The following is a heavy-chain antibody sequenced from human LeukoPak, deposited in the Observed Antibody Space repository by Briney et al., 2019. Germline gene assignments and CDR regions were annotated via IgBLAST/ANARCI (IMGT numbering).Heavy chain of an antibody. CDR1: GYTFTSYD. V-gene: IGHV1-8*01. CDR2: MNPNSGNT. J-gene: IGHJ4*02. Sequence: GDSVKVSCKASGYTFTSYDINWVQQATGQGLEWMGWMNPNSGNTGYAQKFQGRVTMTRNTSISTAYMELSSLRSEDTAVYYCARGYDSSGYGTSGGSDYWGQGTLVTVSS. CDR3: ARGYDSSGYGTSGGSDY. D-gene: IGHD3-22*01.